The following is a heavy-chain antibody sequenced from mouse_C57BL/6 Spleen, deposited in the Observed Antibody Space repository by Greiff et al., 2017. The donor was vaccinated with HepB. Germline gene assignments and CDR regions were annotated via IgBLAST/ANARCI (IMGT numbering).Heavy chain of an antibody. V-gene: IGHV1-85*01. CDR1: GYTFPSYD. J-gene: IGHJ2*01. D-gene: IGHD1-1*01. CDR3: AREGYYGSHYFDY. CDR2: IYPRDGST. Sequence: VQLQQSGPELVKPGASVKLSCKASGYTFPSYDINWVKQRPGQGLEWIGWIYPRDGSTKYNEKFKGKATLTVDTSSSTAYMELHSLTSEDSAVYFCAREGYYGSHYFDYWGQGTTLTVSS.